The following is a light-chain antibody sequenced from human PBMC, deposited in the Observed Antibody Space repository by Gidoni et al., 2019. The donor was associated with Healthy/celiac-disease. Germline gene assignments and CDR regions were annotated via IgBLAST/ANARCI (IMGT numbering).Light chain of an antibody. Sequence: QSVLTQPPSASGTPGQRVTISCSGSSSNIGSNTVNWYQQLPGTAPKLLIYSNNQRHSGVPDRFSGSKSGTSASLAISGLQSEDEADYYCAAWDDSLNGPVVFGGGTKLTFL. CDR1: SSNIGSNT. V-gene: IGLV1-44*01. J-gene: IGLJ2*01. CDR3: AAWDDSLNGPVV. CDR2: SNN.